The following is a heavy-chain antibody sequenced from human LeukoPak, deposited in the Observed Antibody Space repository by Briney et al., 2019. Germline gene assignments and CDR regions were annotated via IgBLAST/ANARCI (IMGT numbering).Heavy chain of an antibody. V-gene: IGHV3-21*01. CDR1: GFTFSSYS. CDR2: ISSSSSYI. J-gene: IGHJ3*02. Sequence: GGSLRLSCAASGFTFSSYSMNGVRQAPGKGLEWVSSISSSSSYIYYADSVKGRFTSSRDNAKNSLYLQMNSLRAEDTAVYYCARDPSSPSSGWHQAAFDIWGQGTMVTVSS. CDR3: ARDPSSPSSGWHQAAFDI. D-gene: IGHD3-22*01.